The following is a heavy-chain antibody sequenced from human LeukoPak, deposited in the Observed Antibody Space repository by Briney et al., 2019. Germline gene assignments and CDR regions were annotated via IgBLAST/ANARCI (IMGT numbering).Heavy chain of an antibody. V-gene: IGHV3-30*18. J-gene: IGHJ4*02. D-gene: IGHD5-18*01. CDR2: ISYDGSNK. CDR3: AKDRLGVQLWLRVFDY. Sequence: PGGSLRLSCAASGFTFSSYGMHWVRQAPGKGLEWVAVISYDGSNKYYADSVKGRFTISRDNSKNTLYLQMNSLRAEDTAVYYCAKDRLGVQLWLRVFDYWGQGTLVTVSS. CDR1: GFTFSSYG.